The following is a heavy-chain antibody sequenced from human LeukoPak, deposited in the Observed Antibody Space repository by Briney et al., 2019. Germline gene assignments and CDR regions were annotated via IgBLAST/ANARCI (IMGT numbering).Heavy chain of an antibody. J-gene: IGHJ4*02. D-gene: IGHD6-6*01. V-gene: IGHV3-9*03. CDR1: GFTFDDYA. Sequence: GRSLRLSCAASGFTFDDYAMYWVRQAPGNGLEWVSGISWNSGSIGYADSVKGRFTISRDNAKNSLYLQMNSLRAEDMALYYCAKGIGSSRIYFDYWGQRTLVTVSS. CDR2: ISWNSGSI. CDR3: AKGIGSSRIYFDY.